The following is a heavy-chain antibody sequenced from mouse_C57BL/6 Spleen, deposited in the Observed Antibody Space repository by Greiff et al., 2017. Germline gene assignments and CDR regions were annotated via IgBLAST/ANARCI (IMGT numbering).Heavy chain of an antibody. D-gene: IGHD1-1*01. V-gene: IGHV5-17*01. Sequence: EVMLVESGGGLVKPGGSLKLSCAASGFTFSDYGMHWVRQAPEKGLEWVAYISSDSSTIYYADTVKGRFTISRDNAKNTMFLQMTSLRSEDTAVYYCARGGTVGGYAMDFWGTGTSVTVSS. J-gene: IGHJ4*01. CDR3: ARGGTVGGYAMDF. CDR2: ISSDSSTI. CDR1: GFTFSDYG.